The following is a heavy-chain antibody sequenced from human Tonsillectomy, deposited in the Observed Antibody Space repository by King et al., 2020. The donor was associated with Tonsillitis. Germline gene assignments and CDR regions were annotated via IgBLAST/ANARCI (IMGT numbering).Heavy chain of an antibody. CDR3: ARDPSSGWLFDY. J-gene: IGHJ4*02. D-gene: IGHD6-19*01. V-gene: IGHV3-33*05. CDR2: ISFDGSNK. Sequence: QLVQSGGGVVQPGWSLRLSCAASGFTFSTYDMHWVRRAPGKGLEWVAFISFDGSNKDYADSVKGRFTVSRDNSKNTLYLQMNSLRAEDTAVYYCARDPSSGWLFDYWGQGTLVTLSS. CDR1: GFTFSTYD.